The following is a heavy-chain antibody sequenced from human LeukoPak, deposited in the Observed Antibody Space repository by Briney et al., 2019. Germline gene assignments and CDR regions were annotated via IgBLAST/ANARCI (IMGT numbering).Heavy chain of an antibody. Sequence: PGGSLRLSCAASGFTFSTYAMSWLRQAPGTGPQWVSTIFGDGRTHYADSVKGRFTISRDNSQNTLDIHMSSLRAEDTAIYYCARDRGGSFVYWGQGTVVTVPS. J-gene: IGHJ4*02. CDR2: IFGDGRT. D-gene: IGHD1-26*01. V-gene: IGHV3-23*01. CDR1: GFTFSTYA. CDR3: ARDRGGSFVY.